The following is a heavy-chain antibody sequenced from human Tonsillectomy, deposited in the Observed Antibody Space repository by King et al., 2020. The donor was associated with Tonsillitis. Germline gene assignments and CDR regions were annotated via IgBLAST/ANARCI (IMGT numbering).Heavy chain of an antibody. Sequence: QLQESGPGLVKPSETLSLTCTVSGGSISSSNYYWGWIRQPPGKGLEWIGSIYYGGSTYYNPSLKSRVTISIDTAKNQFSLKLSSVTAADTAVYYCARPPYYGTGIFAYWGQGTLVTVSS. J-gene: IGHJ1*01. CDR2: IYYGGST. D-gene: IGHD3-10*01. CDR3: ARPPYYGTGIFAY. CDR1: GGSISSSNYY. V-gene: IGHV4-39*07.